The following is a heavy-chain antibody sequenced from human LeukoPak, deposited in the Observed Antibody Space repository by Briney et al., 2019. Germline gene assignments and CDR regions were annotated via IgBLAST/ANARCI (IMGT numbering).Heavy chain of an antibody. J-gene: IGHJ6*03. CDR2: INPNSGGT. CDR3: ARDGDETGLLGIPRAAIRAHYYYMDV. Sequence: ASVKASCKASGYTFTGYYMHWVRQAPGQGLEWMGWINPNSGGTNYAQKFQGRVTMTRDTSISTAYMELSRLRSDDTAVYYCARDGDETGLLGIPRAAIRAHYYYMDVWGQGTTVTVSS. V-gene: IGHV1-2*02. D-gene: IGHD2-2*01. CDR1: GYTFTGYY.